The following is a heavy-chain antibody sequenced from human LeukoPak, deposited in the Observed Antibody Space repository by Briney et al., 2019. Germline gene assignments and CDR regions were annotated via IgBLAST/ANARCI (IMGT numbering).Heavy chain of an antibody. V-gene: IGHV3-23*01. J-gene: IGHJ4*02. CDR2: ISGSGGST. Sequence: GGSLRLSCAASGFTFSSYAMSWVRQAPGKGLEWVSAISGSGGSTYYADSVKGRFTISRDNSKNTLYLQMNSLRAEDTAVYYCAKTHTRTYYDFWSGYPSYFDYWGQGTLVTVSS. CDR3: AKTHTRTYYDFWSGYPSYFDY. D-gene: IGHD3-3*01. CDR1: GFTFSSYA.